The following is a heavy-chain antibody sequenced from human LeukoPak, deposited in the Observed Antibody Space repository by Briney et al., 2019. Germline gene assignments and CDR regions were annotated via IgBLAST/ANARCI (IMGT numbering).Heavy chain of an antibody. CDR2: IYYSGST. J-gene: IGHJ3*02. Sequence: SETLSRTCTVSGGSISSSDYYWSWIRQPPGKGLEWIGYIYYSGSTSYNPSLKSRITISVDTSKNQFSLKLTSVTAADTAVYYCARGFDAHNAFDIWGQGTMVTVSS. CDR1: GGSISSSDYY. D-gene: IGHD3-9*01. CDR3: ARGFDAHNAFDI. V-gene: IGHV4-30-4*01.